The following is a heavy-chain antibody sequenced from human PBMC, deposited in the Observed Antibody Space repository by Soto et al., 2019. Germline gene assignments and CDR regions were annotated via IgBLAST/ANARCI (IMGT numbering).Heavy chain of an antibody. D-gene: IGHD6-19*01. CDR1: GGSISSSSYY. J-gene: IGHJ6*02. CDR3: ARHAARDSSGWYSAVRNYYYGMDV. CDR2: IYYSGST. Sequence: SETLSLTCTVSGGSISSSSYYWGWIRQPPGKGLEWIGSIYYSGSTYYNPSLKSRVTISVDTSKNQFSLKLSSVTAADTAVYYCARHAARDSSGWYSAVRNYYYGMDVWGQGTTVTVSS. V-gene: IGHV4-39*01.